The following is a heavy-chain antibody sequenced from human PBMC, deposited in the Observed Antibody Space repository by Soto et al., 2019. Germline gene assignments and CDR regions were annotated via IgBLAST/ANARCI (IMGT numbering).Heavy chain of an antibody. CDR1: GGSISSYY. J-gene: IGHJ6*02. V-gene: IGHV4-4*07. Sequence: QVQLQESGPGLVKPSETLSLTCTVSGGSISSYYWSWIRQPAGKGLEWIGRIYTSGSTNYNPSLKSRVTMSVDTTKNQFSLKLSSVTAADTAVYYCARVSGYDSHGYYYYGMDVWGQGTTVTVSS. D-gene: IGHD3-22*01. CDR3: ARVSGYDSHGYYYYGMDV. CDR2: IYTSGST.